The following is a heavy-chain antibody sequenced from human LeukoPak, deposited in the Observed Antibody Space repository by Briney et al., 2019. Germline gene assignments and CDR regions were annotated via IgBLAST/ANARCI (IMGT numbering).Heavy chain of an antibody. CDR2: TYHSGST. J-gene: IGHJ2*01. V-gene: IGHV4-30-2*01. CDR1: GGSISSGGYS. D-gene: IGHD2-2*01. Sequence: SQTLSLTCAVSGGSISSGGYSWSWIRQPPGKGLEWIGYTYHSGSTYYNPSLKSRVTISVDTSKNQFSLKLNSVTAADTAVYYCARHRMPHHYWYFDLWGRGTLVTVSS. CDR3: ARHRMPHHYWYFDL.